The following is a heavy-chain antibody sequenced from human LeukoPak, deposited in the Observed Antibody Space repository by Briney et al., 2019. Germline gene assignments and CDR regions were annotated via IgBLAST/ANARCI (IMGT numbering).Heavy chain of an antibody. CDR1: GYSISSGYY. J-gene: IGHJ5*02. CDR2: IYHSGST. V-gene: IGHV4-38-2*02. D-gene: IGHD6-13*01. CDR3: ARDRSWPYKYNWFDP. Sequence: SETLSLTCTVSGYSISSGYYWGRIRQPPGKGLEWIGTIYHSGSTYYNPSLKSRVTISVDTSKSQFSLKLTSVTAADTAVYYCARDRSWPYKYNWFDPWGQETLVTVSS.